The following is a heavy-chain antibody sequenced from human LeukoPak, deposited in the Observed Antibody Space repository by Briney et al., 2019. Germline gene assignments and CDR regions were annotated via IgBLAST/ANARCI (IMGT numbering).Heavy chain of an antibody. J-gene: IGHJ6*03. CDR2: ITVSGSTI. Sequence: GGSLRLSCAASGFTFRDYYMSWIRQAPGKGLERISYITVSGSTIYYADSGEGRFTISRDNARNSLYLQMDGLRAEDTAVYYCARDRGIVLPDTSYYMDVWGKGTTVTVSS. CDR3: ARDRGIVLPDTSYYMDV. V-gene: IGHV3-11*01. CDR1: GFTFRDYY. D-gene: IGHD1-26*01.